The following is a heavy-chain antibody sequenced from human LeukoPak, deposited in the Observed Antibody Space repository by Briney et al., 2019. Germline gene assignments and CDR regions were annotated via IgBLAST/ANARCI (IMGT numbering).Heavy chain of an antibody. CDR2: LISDVSST. J-gene: IGHJ5*02. CDR3: TKKLWWDCSCTNCPKADFFDP. CDR1: VVTLSSSW. Sequence: PVGALRHSCAASVVTLSSSWIRWGRHAPGKGPVWVSRLISDVSSTNYADSPKGRVTTSTDNTKNTLCLRMNRLRAADTGVYFCTKKLWWDCSCTNCPKADFFDPWGQGTLVPVSA. V-gene: IGHV3-74*01. D-gene: IGHD2-2*01.